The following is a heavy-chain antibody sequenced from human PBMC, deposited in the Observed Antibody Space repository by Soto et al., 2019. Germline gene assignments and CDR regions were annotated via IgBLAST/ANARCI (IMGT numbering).Heavy chain of an antibody. CDR1: GGSITGDY. Sequence: PSETLSLTCTVSGGSITGDYWSRMRQPPGKGLEWIGYVYHSGSTNYNPSLKSRVTMSVDTSKNEFSLTVSSVTAADTAVYHCARSLRGYSYGPFDYWGQGTLVTVSS. CDR2: VYHSGST. D-gene: IGHD5-18*01. J-gene: IGHJ4*02. V-gene: IGHV4-59*01. CDR3: ARSLRGYSYGPFDY.